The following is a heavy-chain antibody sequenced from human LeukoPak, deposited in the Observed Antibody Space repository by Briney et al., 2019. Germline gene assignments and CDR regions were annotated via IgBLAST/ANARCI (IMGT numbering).Heavy chain of an antibody. Sequence: GASVKVSCKASGGTFSNHAVNWVRQAPGQGLEWMGWISAYNGNTNYAQKLQGRVTMTTDTSTSTAYMELRSLRSDDTAVYYCARIPGRLRADYYYYYMDVWGKGTTVTVSS. V-gene: IGHV1-18*01. CDR3: ARIPGRLRADYYYYYMDV. J-gene: IGHJ6*03. CDR2: ISAYNGNT. CDR1: GGTFSNHA. D-gene: IGHD5-12*01.